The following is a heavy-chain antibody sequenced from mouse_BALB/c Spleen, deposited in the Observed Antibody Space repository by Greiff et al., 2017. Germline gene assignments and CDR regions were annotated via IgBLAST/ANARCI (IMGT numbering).Heavy chain of an antibody. V-gene: IGHV5-12-2*01. Sequence: EVNVVESGGGLVQPGGSLKLSCAASGFTFSSYTMSWVRQTPEKRLEWVAYISNGGGSTYYPDTVKGRFTISRDNAKNTLYLQMSSLKSEDTAMYYCARQGYDYDVGAMDYWGQGTSVTVSS. J-gene: IGHJ4*01. D-gene: IGHD2-4*01. CDR2: ISNGGGST. CDR1: GFTFSSYT. CDR3: ARQGYDYDVGAMDY.